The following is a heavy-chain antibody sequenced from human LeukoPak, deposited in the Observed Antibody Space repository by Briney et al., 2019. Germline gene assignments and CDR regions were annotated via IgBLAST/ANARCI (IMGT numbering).Heavy chain of an antibody. Sequence: GGSLRLSCAASGFKLDVNPMPWAGKAPGKGLEWVSGISWNSGSIGYADSVRGRFTISRDNAKKSLYLQMNSLRPEDTALYYCTQGSGSGTWYYFDYWGQGTLVTVSS. V-gene: IGHV3-9*01. D-gene: IGHD6-13*01. J-gene: IGHJ4*02. CDR3: TQGSGSGTWYYFDY. CDR1: GFKLDVNP. CDR2: ISWNSGSI.